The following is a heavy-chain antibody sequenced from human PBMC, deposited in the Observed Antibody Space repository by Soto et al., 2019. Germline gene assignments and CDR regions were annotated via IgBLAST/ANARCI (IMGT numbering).Heavy chain of an antibody. Sequence: ASVKVSCKASGYIFTSYGIAWVRQAPGQGLEWMGWISAYNGNTKYAQNLQSRVTLTTDTSTYTAYMELRSLQSDDTAVYYCARDLASDLSAHGAVFDSWGQGALVTVSS. CDR2: ISAYNGNT. D-gene: IGHD2-21*02. CDR3: ARDLASDLSAHGAVFDS. V-gene: IGHV1-18*01. CDR1: GYIFTSYG. J-gene: IGHJ4*02.